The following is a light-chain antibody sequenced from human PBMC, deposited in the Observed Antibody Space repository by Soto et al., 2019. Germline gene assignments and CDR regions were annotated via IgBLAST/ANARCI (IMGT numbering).Light chain of an antibody. CDR1: SSDVGGYNY. Sequence: QSALTQPASVSGSPGQSITISCTGTSSDVGGYNYVSWYQQHPGKAPKLLIYRNNQRPSGVPDRFSGSKSGTSASLAISGLRSEDEADYYCAAWDDSLSVVFGGGTKLTVL. V-gene: IGLV1-47*01. CDR3: AAWDDSLSVV. J-gene: IGLJ2*01. CDR2: RNN.